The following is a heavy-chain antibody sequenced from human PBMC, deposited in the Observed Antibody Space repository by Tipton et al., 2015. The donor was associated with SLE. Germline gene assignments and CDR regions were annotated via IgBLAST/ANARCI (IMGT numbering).Heavy chain of an antibody. CDR2: INHSGST. D-gene: IGHD6-13*01. J-gene: IGHJ3*02. CDR1: GFTFDDYG. CDR3: ARWRRQQPDAFDI. Sequence: LRLSCAASGFTFDDYGMSWVRQAPGKGLEWIGEINHSGSTNYNPSLKSRVTISVDTSKNQFSLKLSSVTAADTAVYYCARWRRQQPDAFDIWGQGTMVTVSS. V-gene: IGHV4-34*01.